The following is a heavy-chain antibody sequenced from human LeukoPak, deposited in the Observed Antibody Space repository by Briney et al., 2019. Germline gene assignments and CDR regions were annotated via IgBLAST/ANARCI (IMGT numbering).Heavy chain of an antibody. Sequence: PGGSLRLSCAASGFTFSNAWMGWVRQAPGKGLEWVGRIKSKTDGGTTDYAAPVKGRFTISRDDSKNTLYLQMNSLKTEDTAVYYCTTATGTTPRVIVDYWGQGTLVTVSS. CDR1: GFTFSNAW. D-gene: IGHD1-1*01. CDR3: TTATGTTPRVIVDY. J-gene: IGHJ4*02. V-gene: IGHV3-15*01. CDR2: IKSKTDGGTT.